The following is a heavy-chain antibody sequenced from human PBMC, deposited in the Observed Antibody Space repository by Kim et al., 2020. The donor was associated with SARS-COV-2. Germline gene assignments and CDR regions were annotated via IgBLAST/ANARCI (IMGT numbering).Heavy chain of an antibody. CDR2: IIPIFGTA. J-gene: IGHJ3*02. Sequence: SVKVSCKASGGTFSSYAISWVRQAPGQGLEWMGGIIPIFGTANYAQKFQGRVTITADESTSTAYMELSSLRSEDTAVYYCARVGQQLVLFYDRDAFDIWGQGTMVTVSS. V-gene: IGHV1-69*13. CDR1: GGTFSSYA. CDR3: ARVGQQLVLFYDRDAFDI. D-gene: IGHD6-13*01.